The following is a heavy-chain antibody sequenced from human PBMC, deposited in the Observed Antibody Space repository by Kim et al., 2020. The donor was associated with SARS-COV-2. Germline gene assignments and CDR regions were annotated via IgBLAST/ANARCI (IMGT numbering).Heavy chain of an antibody. J-gene: IGHJ5*02. CDR1: GGTFSSYA. CDR2: IIPILGIA. V-gene: IGHV1-69*04. Sequence: SVKVSCKASGGTFSSYAISWVRQAPGQGLEWMGRIIPILGIANYAQKFQGRVTITADKSTSTAYMELSSLRSEDTAVYYCARDNTYYDFWSGHGGIPNAGFDPWGQGTLVTVSS. D-gene: IGHD3-3*01. CDR3: ARDNTYYDFWSGHGGIPNAGFDP.